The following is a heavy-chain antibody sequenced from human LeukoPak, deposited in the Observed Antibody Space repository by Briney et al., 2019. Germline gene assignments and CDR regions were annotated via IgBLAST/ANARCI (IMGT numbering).Heavy chain of an antibody. Sequence: ASVKVSCTASGYTFTGYYMHWVRQAPGQGLEWMGRINPNSGGTNYARKFQGWVTMTRDTSISTAYMELSRLRSDDTAVYYCAREAVAGPNDAFDIWGQGTMVTVSS. CDR1: GYTFTGYY. D-gene: IGHD6-19*01. CDR3: AREAVAGPNDAFDI. J-gene: IGHJ3*02. V-gene: IGHV1-2*04. CDR2: INPNSGGT.